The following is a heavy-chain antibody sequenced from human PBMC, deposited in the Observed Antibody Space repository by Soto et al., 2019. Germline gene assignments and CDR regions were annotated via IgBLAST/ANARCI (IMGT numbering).Heavy chain of an antibody. CDR3: ARCSRYDFWSGYLGFDP. V-gene: IGHV4-4*02. CDR2: IYHSGRT. Sequence: QVQLQESGPGLVKPSGTLSLTCAVSGGSISSSNWWSWVRQPPGKGLEWIGEIYHSGRTNYNPSLKSRVTISVDKSKNQFSLKLSSVTAADTAVYYCARCSRYDFWSGYLGFDPWGQGTLVTVSS. D-gene: IGHD3-3*01. CDR1: GGSISSSNW. J-gene: IGHJ5*02.